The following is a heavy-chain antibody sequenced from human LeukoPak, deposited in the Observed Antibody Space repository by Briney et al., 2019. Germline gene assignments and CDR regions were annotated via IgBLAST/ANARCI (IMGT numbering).Heavy chain of an antibody. J-gene: IGHJ4*02. V-gene: IGHV3-48*03. Sequence: GGSLRLSCAASGFTFSSYEMNWVRQAPGKGLEWVSYISSSGSTIYYADSVKGRFTISRDNAKNSLYLQMNSPRAEDTALYYCARDTYSSGWYWGQGTLVTVSS. D-gene: IGHD6-19*01. CDR1: GFTFSSYE. CDR2: ISSSGSTI. CDR3: ARDTYSSGWY.